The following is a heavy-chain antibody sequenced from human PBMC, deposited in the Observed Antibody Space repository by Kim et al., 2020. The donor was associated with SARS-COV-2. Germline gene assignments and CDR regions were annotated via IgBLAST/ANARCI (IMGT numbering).Heavy chain of an antibody. D-gene: IGHD5-12*01. CDR2: ISGSGGST. J-gene: IGHJ6*02. CDR1: GFTFSSYA. Sequence: GGSLRLSCAASGFTFSSYAMSWVRQAPGKGLEWVSAISGSGGSTYYADSVKGRFTISGDNSKNTLYLQMNSLRAEDTAVYYCAKLYPPRYSGYDLSYYYGMDVWGQGTTVTVSS. V-gene: IGHV3-23*01. CDR3: AKLYPPRYSGYDLSYYYGMDV.